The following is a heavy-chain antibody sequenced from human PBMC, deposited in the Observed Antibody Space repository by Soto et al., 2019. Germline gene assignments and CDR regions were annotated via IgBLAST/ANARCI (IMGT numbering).Heavy chain of an antibody. V-gene: IGHV3-7*01. CDR3: ARDERSVFYFDC. J-gene: IGHJ4*02. D-gene: IGHD1-1*01. Sequence: EVQLVQSGGGLVQPGGSLRLSCEASGFTFSRYWMSWVRQVPGKGPEWVANIKHDGSERHYVGSVRDRFTVSRDNAKNSLYLQMNGLRADDTAVYYCARDERSVFYFDCWGQGSLVSVSS. CDR1: GFTFSRYW. CDR2: IKHDGSER.